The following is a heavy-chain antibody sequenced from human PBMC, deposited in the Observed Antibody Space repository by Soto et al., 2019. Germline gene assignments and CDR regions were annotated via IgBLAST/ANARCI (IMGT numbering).Heavy chain of an antibody. V-gene: IGHV3-23*01. CDR1: GFTFSSYA. J-gene: IGHJ4*02. D-gene: IGHD6-19*01. CDR2: IRGSGGST. Sequence: EVQLLESGGGLVQPGGSLRLSCAASGFTFSSYAMSWVRQAPGKGLEWVSAIRGSGGSTYFADSVKGRFTISRDNSKNTLYLQMNSLRAEDTAVYYCAKGIRIAVAGITMFFDYWGQGTLVTVSS. CDR3: AKGIRIAVAGITMFFDY.